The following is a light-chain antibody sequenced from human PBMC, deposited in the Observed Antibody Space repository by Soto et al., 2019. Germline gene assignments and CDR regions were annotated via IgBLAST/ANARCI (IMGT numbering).Light chain of an antibody. CDR1: QTVGYTY. J-gene: IGKJ1*01. CDR3: QQYGTSPWT. V-gene: IGKV3-20*01. CDR2: AIS. Sequence: EIVLTQSPGTLSLSPGERATLSCRASQTVGYTYLAWYQQKPGQAPRLLISAISTRATGIPDRFSGSGSGTDFTLTISRLEPEDFAVYYCQQYGTSPWTFGQGTKLDIK.